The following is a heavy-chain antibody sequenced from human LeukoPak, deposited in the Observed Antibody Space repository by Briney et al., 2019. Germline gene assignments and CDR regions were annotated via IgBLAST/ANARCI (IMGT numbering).Heavy chain of an antibody. CDR1: GGSFSGYY. D-gene: IGHD4-17*01. Sequence: SETLSLTCAVYGGSFSGYYWSWIRQPPGKGLEWIGEINHSGSTNYNPSLKSRVTISVDTSKNQFSLKLSSVTAADTAVYYCARSDYGDYEGQYYFDYWSQGTLVTVSS. CDR3: ARSDYGDYEGQYYFDY. V-gene: IGHV4-34*01. J-gene: IGHJ4*02. CDR2: INHSGST.